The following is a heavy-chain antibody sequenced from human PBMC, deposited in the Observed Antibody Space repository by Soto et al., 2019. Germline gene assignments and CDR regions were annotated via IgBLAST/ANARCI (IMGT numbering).Heavy chain of an antibody. V-gene: IGHV4-39*01. CDR1: AGSISRSNYY. CDR2: MYSSGNT. Sequence: QLQLQESGPGLVKPSETLSLTCTVSAGSISRSNYYWGWIRQPPGKGLEWIGSMYSSGNTYYNPFLKSRFTISVDTSKNQFSLKLTSVTDADTAVYYCARQPYDSSGYSYWAWGQGTLVTVSS. CDR3: ARQPYDSSGYSYWA. J-gene: IGHJ5*02. D-gene: IGHD3-22*01.